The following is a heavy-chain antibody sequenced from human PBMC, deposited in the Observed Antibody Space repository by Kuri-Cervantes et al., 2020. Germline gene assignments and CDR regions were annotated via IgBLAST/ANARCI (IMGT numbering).Heavy chain of an antibody. V-gene: IGHV1-69*13. CDR1: GGTFSSYA. CDR3: ARGRDPNYDILTGYYH. J-gene: IGHJ5*02. D-gene: IGHD3-9*01. CDR2: IIPIFGTA. Sequence: SVKVSCKASGGTFSSYAVSWVRQAPGQGLEWMGGIIPIFGTANYAQKFQGRVTITADESTSTAYMELSSLRSEDTAVYYCARGRDPNYDILTGYYHWGQGTLVTVSS.